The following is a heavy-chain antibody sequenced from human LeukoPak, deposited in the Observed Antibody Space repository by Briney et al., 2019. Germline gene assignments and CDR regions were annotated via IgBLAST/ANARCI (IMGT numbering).Heavy chain of an antibody. J-gene: IGHJ6*03. D-gene: IGHD3-10*01. V-gene: IGHV4-59*01. CDR1: GGSIGTYY. CDR2: IYYNGYT. Sequence: PSETPSLTCTVSGGSIGTYYWSWIRQPPGKGLEWIGYIYYNGYTDYNPSLKSRVTISLHTSKNQFSLNLSSVTAADTAVYYCARRRITMVRGVIIPTAYYYYYMDVWGKGTTVTVSS. CDR3: ARRRITMVRGVIIPTAYYYYYMDV.